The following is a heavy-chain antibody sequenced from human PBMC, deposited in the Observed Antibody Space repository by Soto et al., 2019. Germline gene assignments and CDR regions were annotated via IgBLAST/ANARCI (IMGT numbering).Heavy chain of an antibody. CDR3: ARSGGGYNFDS. Sequence: SETLSLTCTVSSGSVSTYYWSWIRQPAGKGLEWIGRIFINGNTNYNPSLRSRVTMSVDTSKGQFSLNLTSVTAADTAVYFCARSGGGYNFDSWGQGILVTVSS. CDR2: IFINGNT. D-gene: IGHD5-12*01. J-gene: IGHJ4*02. CDR1: SGSVSTYY. V-gene: IGHV4-4*07.